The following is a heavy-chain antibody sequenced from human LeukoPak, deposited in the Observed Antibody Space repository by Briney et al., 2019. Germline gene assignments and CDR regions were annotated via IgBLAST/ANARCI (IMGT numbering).Heavy chain of an antibody. CDR2: ISSSSSTI. J-gene: IGHJ5*02. V-gene: IGHV3-48*01. CDR1: GFTFSSYS. CDR3: ARSPNHNWLDP. Sequence: GGSLRLSCAASGFTFSSYSMNWVRQAPGKGLEWVSYISSSSSTIYYADSVKGRFTVSRDNSKRILSLQMNRLRPEDSAVYYCARSPNHNWLDPWGQGTLVTVSS.